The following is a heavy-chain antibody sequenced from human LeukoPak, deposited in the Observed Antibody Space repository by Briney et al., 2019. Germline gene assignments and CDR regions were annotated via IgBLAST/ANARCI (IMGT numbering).Heavy chain of an antibody. V-gene: IGHV3-7*01. CDR1: AFTFSSYW. J-gene: IGHJ5*02. Sequence: GGSLILFCAASAFTFSSYWMTWVRQAAGKGLEWVANIKQDGSEKRYVDSVKGRFTISRDNAKTSLYLQMNSLRAEDTAVYYCARHPDHWFDPWGQGTLVTVSS. CDR3: ARHPDHWFDP. CDR2: IKQDGSEK.